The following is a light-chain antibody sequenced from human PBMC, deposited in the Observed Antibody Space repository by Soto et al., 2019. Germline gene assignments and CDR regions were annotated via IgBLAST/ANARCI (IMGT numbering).Light chain of an antibody. CDR1: QSVRNH. V-gene: IGKV3-15*01. J-gene: IGKJ5*01. Sequence: EIMMTQSPATVSMSPGERATLSCRASQSVRNHLAWYQHKPGQVPRLLIYSASTRATGIPARFSGSGSGTEFNLTISSLQSEDSAVYYCQQYDVWPPITFGQGTRLEIK. CDR3: QQYDVWPPIT. CDR2: SAS.